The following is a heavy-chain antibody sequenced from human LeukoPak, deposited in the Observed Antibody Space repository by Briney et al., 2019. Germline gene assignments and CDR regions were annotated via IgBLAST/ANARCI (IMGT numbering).Heavy chain of an antibody. D-gene: IGHD3-3*01. CDR3: AREFRITIFGVVGDAFDI. CDR2: IIPIFGTA. J-gene: IGHJ3*02. Sequence: SVKVSRKASGGTFSSYAISWVRQAPGQGLEWMGGIIPIFGTANYAQKFQGRVTITTDESTSTAYMELSSLRSEDTAVYYCAREFRITIFGVVGDAFDIWGQGTMVTVSS. V-gene: IGHV1-69*05. CDR1: GGTFSSYA.